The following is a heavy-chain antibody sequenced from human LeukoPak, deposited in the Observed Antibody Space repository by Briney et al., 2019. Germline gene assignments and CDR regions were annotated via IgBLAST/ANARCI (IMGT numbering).Heavy chain of an antibody. CDR3: ARGGVRFRIAAAGRTIDY. V-gene: IGHV1-2*02. CDR1: GYTFTGYY. J-gene: IGHJ4*02. D-gene: IGHD6-13*01. CDR2: INPNSGGT. Sequence: GASVKVSCKASGYTFTGYYMHWVRQAPGQGLEWMGWINPNSGGTNYAQKFQGRVTMARDTSISTAYMELSRLRSDDTAVYYCARGGVRFRIAAAGRTIDYWGQGTLVTVSS.